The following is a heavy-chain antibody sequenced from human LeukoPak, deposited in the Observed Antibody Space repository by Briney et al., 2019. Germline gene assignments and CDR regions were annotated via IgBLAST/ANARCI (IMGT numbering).Heavy chain of an antibody. CDR3: ARDNRFGSGSYGLDV. J-gene: IGHJ6*02. D-gene: IGHD3-10*01. Sequence: GGSLRLSCAVSGFTFSTYDMSWVRQAPGKGLEWVSYISDAGNNTLDADSVKGRFTTSRDNAKKSLYLQMNSLRVEDTAVYFCARDNRFGSGSYGLDVWGHGTTVTVSS. V-gene: IGHV3-48*03. CDR2: ISDAGNNT. CDR1: GFTFSTYD.